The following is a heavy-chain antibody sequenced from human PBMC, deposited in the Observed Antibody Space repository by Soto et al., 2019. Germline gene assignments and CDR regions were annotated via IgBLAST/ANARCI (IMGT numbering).Heavy chain of an antibody. V-gene: IGHV4-59*08. CDR1: GGSISNYY. Sequence: QVQLQESGPGLVKPSETLSLTCTVSGGSISNYYWSWIRQPPGKGLEWIGYIYYSGSTNYNPSLKSRINISVDTSKNQFSLKLGSVTAADTAVYYCARYTREAHYYYYYYMDVWGKGTTVTVSS. J-gene: IGHJ6*03. CDR2: IYYSGST. CDR3: ARYTREAHYYYYYYMDV.